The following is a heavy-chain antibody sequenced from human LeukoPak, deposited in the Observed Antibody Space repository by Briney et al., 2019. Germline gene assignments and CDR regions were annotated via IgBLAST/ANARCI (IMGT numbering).Heavy chain of an antibody. Sequence: PSETLSLTCTVSGGSISSYYWSWIRQPPGKGLEWIGYIYYSGSTNYNPSLKSRVTISVDTSKNQFSLKLSSVTAADTAVYYCAREIGYCSGGSCYVRFDPWGQGTLVTVSS. CDR3: AREIGYCSGGSCYVRFDP. CDR1: GGSISSYY. J-gene: IGHJ5*02. V-gene: IGHV4-59*01. CDR2: IYYSGST. D-gene: IGHD2-15*01.